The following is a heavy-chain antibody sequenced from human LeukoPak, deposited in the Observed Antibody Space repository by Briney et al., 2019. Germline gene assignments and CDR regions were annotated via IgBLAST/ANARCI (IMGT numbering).Heavy chain of an antibody. CDR1: GFTFTNYW. D-gene: IGHD2-15*01. V-gene: IGHV3-7*01. CDR2: IKQDGSDK. J-gene: IGHJ4*02. CDR3: ARYGSYCTGGNCKDY. Sequence: GGSLRLSCVASGFTFTNYWMRWVRQAPGKGLEGVANIKQDGSDKYYVDSVKGRFTISRDNAKNSLYLQMNSLRAEDTAVYYCARYGSYCTGGNCKDYWGQGTLVTVSS.